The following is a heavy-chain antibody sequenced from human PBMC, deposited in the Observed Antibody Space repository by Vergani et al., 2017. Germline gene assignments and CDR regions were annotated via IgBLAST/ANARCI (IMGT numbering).Heavy chain of an antibody. CDR1: GFSFRNAW. J-gene: IGHJ6*02. CDR3: TTDXRYCGDGSCYWLRDHHYYGMDV. V-gene: IGHV3-15*07. D-gene: IGHD2-21*01. CDR2: IKSTFDRGTT. Sequence: EGQLVESGGDCVQRGGSLRLSCAASGFSFRNAWMNWVRRTPGKGLEWVGRIKSTFDRGTTDYAAAVKGRFTISRDDSKNTLFLQMNGLKTEDIGVYYCTTDXRYCGDGSCYWLRDHHYYGMDVWGQGTTVTVSS.